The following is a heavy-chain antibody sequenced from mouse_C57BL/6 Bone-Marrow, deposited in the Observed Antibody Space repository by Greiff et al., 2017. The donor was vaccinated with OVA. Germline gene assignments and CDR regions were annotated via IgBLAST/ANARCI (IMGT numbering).Heavy chain of an antibody. CDR3: TRVITTVVFDY. D-gene: IGHD1-1*01. CDR2: IDPENGDT. Sequence: EVQLVESGAELVRPGASVKLSCTASGFNIKDDYMHWVKQRPEQGLEWIGWIDPENGDTEYASKFQGKATITADTSSNTAYLQLSSLTSEDTAVYYCTRVITTVVFDYWGQGTTLTVSS. J-gene: IGHJ2*01. V-gene: IGHV14-4*01. CDR1: GFNIKDDY.